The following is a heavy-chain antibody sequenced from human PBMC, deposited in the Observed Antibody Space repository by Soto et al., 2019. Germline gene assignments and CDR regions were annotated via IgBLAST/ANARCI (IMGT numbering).Heavy chain of an antibody. CDR2: ISSGGGTT. Sequence: KGLEWVSGISSGGGTTYYADSAKGRFTISRDDSKNTLYLQMNSLRVEDTAFFFQAEDGIRDTVPVSAFLLNRSSDL. J-gene: IGHJ2*01. D-gene: IGHD2-15*01. CDR3: AEDGIRDTVPVSAFLLNRSSDL. V-gene: IGHV3-23*01.